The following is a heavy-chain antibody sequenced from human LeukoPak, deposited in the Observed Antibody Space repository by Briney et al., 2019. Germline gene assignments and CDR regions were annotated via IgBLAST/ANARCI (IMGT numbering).Heavy chain of an antibody. J-gene: IGHJ5*02. CDR3: ARSRQPVRYCSSTSCFDWFDP. Sequence: ASVKVSCKASGGTFSSYAISWVRQAPGQGLEWMGGIIPIFGTANYAQKFQGRVTITADESTSTAYMEQSSLRSEDTAVYYCARSRQPVRYCSSTSCFDWFDPWGQGTLVTVSS. CDR1: GGTFSSYA. CDR2: IIPIFGTA. D-gene: IGHD2-2*01. V-gene: IGHV1-69*13.